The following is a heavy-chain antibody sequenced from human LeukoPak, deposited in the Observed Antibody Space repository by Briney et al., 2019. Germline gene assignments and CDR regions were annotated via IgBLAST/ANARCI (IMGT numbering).Heavy chain of an antibody. CDR1: GYTFTSYD. J-gene: IGHJ4*02. CDR3: GRPLQRGSWTQRALDY. Sequence: ASVKVSCKASGYTFTSYDISWVRQATGQGLEWMGWMNPNSGNAGYAQRFQGRVTMTRNNSISTAYMELTSLRSEDAAVYYCGRPLQRGSWTQRALDYWGQGTLVTVSS. V-gene: IGHV1-8*01. CDR2: MNPNSGNA. D-gene: IGHD3-10*01.